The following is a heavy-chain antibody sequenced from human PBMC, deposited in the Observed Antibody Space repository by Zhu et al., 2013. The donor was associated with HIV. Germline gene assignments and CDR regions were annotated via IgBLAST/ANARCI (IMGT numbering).Heavy chain of an antibody. D-gene: IGHD2-2*01. Sequence: QVQLQESGPGLVKPSETLSLTCAVSGYSISSGYYWGWIRQPPGKGLEWIGSIYHSGSTYYNPSLKSRVTISVDTSKNQFSLKLSSVTAADTAVYYCASLVGYCSSTSCSDAFDIWGQGTMVTVSS. CDR2: IYHSGST. J-gene: IGHJ3*02. CDR3: ASLVGYCSSTSCSDAFDI. V-gene: IGHV4-38-2*01. CDR1: GYSISSGYY.